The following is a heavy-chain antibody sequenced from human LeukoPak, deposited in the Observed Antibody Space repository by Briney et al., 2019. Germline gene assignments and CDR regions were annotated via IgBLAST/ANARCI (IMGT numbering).Heavy chain of an antibody. Sequence: SETLSLTCIVSGGSITSGSYNWSWNRPPAGVGLEWIGRMSTSGNTNYNPSLKSRVTISIDTSKNQFSLKLSSVTAADTAVYYCARGPRGYTYGSGFDYWGQGTLVTVSS. D-gene: IGHD5-18*01. CDR3: ARGPRGYTYGSGFDY. V-gene: IGHV4-61*02. J-gene: IGHJ4*02. CDR1: GGSITSGSYN. CDR2: MSTSGNT.